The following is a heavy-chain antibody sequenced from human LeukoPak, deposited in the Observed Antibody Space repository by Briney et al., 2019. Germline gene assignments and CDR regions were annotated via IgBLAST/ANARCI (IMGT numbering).Heavy chain of an antibody. V-gene: IGHV3-74*01. Sequence: GGSLRLSCAASGFTFSSYWMHWVRQAPGKGLVWVSRVNNDGSTTNYADSVKGRFTISRDNTKNTLYLQMYSLRAEDTAVYFCLAAAGTIGWGQGTLVTVSS. J-gene: IGHJ4*02. CDR3: LAAAGTIG. CDR1: GFTFSSYW. D-gene: IGHD6-13*01. CDR2: VNNDGSTT.